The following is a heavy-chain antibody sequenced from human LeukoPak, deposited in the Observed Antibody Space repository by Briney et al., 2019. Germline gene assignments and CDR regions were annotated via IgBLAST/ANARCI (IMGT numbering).Heavy chain of an antibody. CDR1: GGSISSSSYF. D-gene: IGHD3-10*01. CDR2: TSYRGST. CDR3: AGFGELWSWFDP. J-gene: IGHJ5*02. Sequence: SETLSLTCTVSGGSISSSSYFWGWIRQPPRKGLEWIASTSYRGSTYYNPSLKSRVTISVDTSKNQFSLRLSSVTAADTAVYYCAGFGELWSWFDPWGQGTLVTVSS. V-gene: IGHV4-39*01.